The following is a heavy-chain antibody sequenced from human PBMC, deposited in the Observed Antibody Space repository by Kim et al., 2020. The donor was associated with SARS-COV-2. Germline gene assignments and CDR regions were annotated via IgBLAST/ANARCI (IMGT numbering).Heavy chain of an antibody. CDR2: ISSSSSTI. CDR3: ARDGVGSHLGGDYYYGMGV. D-gene: IGHD3-3*01. J-gene: IGHJ6*02. V-gene: IGHV3-48*02. Sequence: GGSLRLSCAASGFIFSSYSMNWVRQAPGKGLEWVSYISSSSSTIYYADSVKGRFTISRDNAKNSLYLQMNSLRDEDTAGYYCARDGVGSHLGGDYYYGMGVWGQGTTVTVSS. CDR1: GFIFSSYS.